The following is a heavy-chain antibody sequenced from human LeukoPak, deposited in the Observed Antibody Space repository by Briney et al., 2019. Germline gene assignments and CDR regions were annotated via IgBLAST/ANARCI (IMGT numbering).Heavy chain of an antibody. D-gene: IGHD3-3*01. V-gene: IGHV5-10-1*01. Sequence: GESLKISCKGSGYSFTSYWISWVRQMPGKGLEWMGKIDPSDSYTSYSPSFQGHVTISADKSISAAFLQWSSLKASDTAMYYCARHSHYDFWSGYLDYWGQGTLVTVSS. CDR3: ARHSHYDFWSGYLDY. CDR1: GYSFTSYW. CDR2: IDPSDSYT. J-gene: IGHJ4*02.